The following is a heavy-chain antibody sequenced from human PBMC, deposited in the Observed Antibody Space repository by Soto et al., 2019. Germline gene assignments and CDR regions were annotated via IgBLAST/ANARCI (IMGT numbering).Heavy chain of an antibody. CDR2: IYPGDSDT. V-gene: IGHV5-51*01. J-gene: IGHJ6*02. CDR1: GYSFTSYW. Sequence: PGESLKVSCKGSGYSFTSYWIGWVRQMPGKGLEWMGIIYPGDSDTRYSPSLQGQVTISADKSISTAYLQWSSLKASDTAMYYCARLKNPGLYYYYGMDVWGQGTTVTVSS. CDR3: ARLKNPGLYYYYGMDV.